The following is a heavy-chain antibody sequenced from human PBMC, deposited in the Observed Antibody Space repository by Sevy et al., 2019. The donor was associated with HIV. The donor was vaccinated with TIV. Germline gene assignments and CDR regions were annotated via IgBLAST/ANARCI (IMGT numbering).Heavy chain of an antibody. V-gene: IGHV3-7*01. D-gene: IGHD3-3*01. CDR1: GFTFSDSW. CDR3: ATFSVGY. CDR2: INQDGNEK. Sequence: GGSLRLSCAASGFTFSDSWMHWVRQAPGKGLEWVANINQDGNEKYYVDSVKGRFTISRDNAKNSLYLQMNSLRDDDTAVYYCATFSVGYWGQGTVVTVSS. J-gene: IGHJ4*02.